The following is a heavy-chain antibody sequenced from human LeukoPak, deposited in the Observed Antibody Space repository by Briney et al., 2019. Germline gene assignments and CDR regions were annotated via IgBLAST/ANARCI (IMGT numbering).Heavy chain of an antibody. CDR1: GFTFTNYA. V-gene: IGHV3-23*01. J-gene: IGHJ3*02. D-gene: IGHD6-13*01. CDR3: AKDLLPGYSSSLGAFDI. CDR2: ISASGGTT. Sequence: GGSLRLSCAASGFTFTNYAMSWVRQAPGKGLEWVSVISASGGTTYSADSAKGRFTVSRDKSKNTLYLQMNSLRAEDTAVYYCAKDLLPGYSSSLGAFDIWGQGTMVTVSS.